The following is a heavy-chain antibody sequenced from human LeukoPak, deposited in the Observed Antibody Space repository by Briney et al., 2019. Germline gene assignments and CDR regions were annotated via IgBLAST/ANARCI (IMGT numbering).Heavy chain of an antibody. D-gene: IGHD2-2*01. CDR2: IIPIFVTA. CDR1: VGTFSSYA. Sequence: SVKVSCKASVGTFSSYASSWVQQAPGQGREWMGGIIPIFVTANYAQKFQGRVTSTTDESTSTAYMELSRLRSEDTAVYYCARSNYCSSTSCHRRTYYYYYMDVWGKGTTVTVSS. CDR3: ARSNYCSSTSCHRRTYYYYYMDV. V-gene: IGHV1-69*05. J-gene: IGHJ6*03.